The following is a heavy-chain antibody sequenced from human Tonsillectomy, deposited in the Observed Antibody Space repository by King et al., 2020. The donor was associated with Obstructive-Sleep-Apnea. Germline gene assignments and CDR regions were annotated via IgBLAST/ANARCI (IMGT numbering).Heavy chain of an antibody. V-gene: IGHV3-30-3*01. Sequence: QLVQSGGGVVQPGRSLRLSCSASGFTFSNFPMHWVLQAPGKGLEWVAVMSYDGNNKYYADSVKGRFTISRDNSKNSLYLQMNSLRAEDTAIYYCARGRGSYCFDYWGQGTLVTVSS. CDR3: ARGRGSYCFDY. CDR1: GFTFSNFP. CDR2: MSYDGNNK. D-gene: IGHD1-26*01. J-gene: IGHJ4*02.